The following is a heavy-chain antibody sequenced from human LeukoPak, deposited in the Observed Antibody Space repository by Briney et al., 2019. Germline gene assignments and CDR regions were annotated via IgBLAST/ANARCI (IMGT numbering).Heavy chain of an antibody. CDR1: GGSINSTNSY. Sequence: SETLSLTCTVSGGSINSTNSYWAWIRQPPGKGLEWLASIYYSGSTYYNPSLKSRVTISVDTSKNQFSLKLSSVTAADTAVYYCARPYYYDSSGYSAFDIWGQGTMVTVSS. V-gene: IGHV4-39*07. CDR3: ARPYYYDSSGYSAFDI. J-gene: IGHJ3*02. D-gene: IGHD3-22*01. CDR2: IYYSGST.